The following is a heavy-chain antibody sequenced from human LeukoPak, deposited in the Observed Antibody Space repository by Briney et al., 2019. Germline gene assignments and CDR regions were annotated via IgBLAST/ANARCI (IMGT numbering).Heavy chain of an antibody. D-gene: IGHD1-26*01. CDR2: ISTNNGGT. V-gene: IGHV1-2*02. Sequence: WASLKLSCNISGYTFTDNYLHWVRQAPGPGLEWMGWISTNNGGTSSSQKFQGRVTMIRDTSITTVYMEVAWLTSEDTAIYYCARAGRLDGSPYLIGTWGPGALGTVSP. CDR3: ARAGRLDGSPYLIGT. J-gene: IGHJ4*02. CDR1: GYTFTDNY.